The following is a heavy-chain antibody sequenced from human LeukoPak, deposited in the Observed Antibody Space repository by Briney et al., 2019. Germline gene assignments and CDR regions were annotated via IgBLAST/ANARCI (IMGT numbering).Heavy chain of an antibody. CDR1: GGSISSSNYY. CDR3: AKLKAATRWFDP. J-gene: IGHJ5*02. D-gene: IGHD2-15*01. V-gene: IGHV4-39*01. CDR2: IYYSGNT. Sequence: SETLSLTCTVSGGSISSSNYYWGWIRQPPGKGLECIGSIYYSGNTYYNPSLKSRVTVSVDTSKNQFSLKLSSVTAADTAVYYCAKLKAATRWFDPWGQGTLVTASS.